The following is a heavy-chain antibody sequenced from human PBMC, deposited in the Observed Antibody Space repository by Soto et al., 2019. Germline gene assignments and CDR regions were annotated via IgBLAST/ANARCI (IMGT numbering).Heavy chain of an antibody. D-gene: IGHD3-16*01. V-gene: IGHV4-31*11. CDR2: IYYSGST. CDR3: ARDSQRGSRYYYYGMDV. J-gene: IGHJ6*02. CDR1: GGTISDRGDC. Sequence: SQSLSLRTAVAGGTISDRGDCWIWIRQHRWKGLEWIGYIYYSGSTYYNPSLKSRVTISVDTPKNQFSLKLSSVTAADTAVYYCARDSQRGSRYYYYGMDVWGQGTTVTVSS.